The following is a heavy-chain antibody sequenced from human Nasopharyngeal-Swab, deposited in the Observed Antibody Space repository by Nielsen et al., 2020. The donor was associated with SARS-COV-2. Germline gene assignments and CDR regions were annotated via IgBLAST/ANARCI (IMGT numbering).Heavy chain of an antibody. CDR1: GFTFSGYG. J-gene: IGHJ4*02. Sequence: GGSLRLSCAASGFTFSGYGIHWVRQAPGKGLEWVAVISYDGSNKYYADSVKGRFTISRDNSKNTLYLQMNSLRAEDTAVYYCARGPWKQWLVLWVASPFDYWGQGTLVTVSS. D-gene: IGHD6-19*01. V-gene: IGHV3-30*03. CDR2: ISYDGSNK. CDR3: ARGPWKQWLVLWVASPFDY.